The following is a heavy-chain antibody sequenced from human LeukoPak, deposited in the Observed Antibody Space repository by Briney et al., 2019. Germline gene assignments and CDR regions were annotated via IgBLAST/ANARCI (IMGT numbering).Heavy chain of an antibody. CDR2: IYITGSA. V-gene: IGHV4-4*07. CDR1: GASVNSFY. D-gene: IGHD1-26*01. CDR3: ARASGTYPNSLDS. Sequence: SETLSLTCSVSGASVNSFYWTWIRQAAGKGPEWIGRIYITGSADYNPSLKSRVTISLDKSNNEFSLKMNSVTAADTAVYFCARASGTYPNSLDSWGRGTLVIVSS. J-gene: IGHJ4*02.